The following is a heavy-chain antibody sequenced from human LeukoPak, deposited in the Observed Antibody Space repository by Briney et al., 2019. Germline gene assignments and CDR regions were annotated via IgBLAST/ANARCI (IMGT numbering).Heavy chain of an antibody. Sequence: ASVKVSCKTSGYTFTDSYMHWVRQAPGQGLEWMGWIYPNSGATNYAQEFQDRVTLTRDTSISTAYMELSRLTSDDTAVYYCAKDDGGNSFAYWGQGTLVTVSS. J-gene: IGHJ4*02. D-gene: IGHD4-23*01. CDR3: AKDDGGNSFAY. V-gene: IGHV1-2*02. CDR2: IYPNSGAT. CDR1: GYTFTDSY.